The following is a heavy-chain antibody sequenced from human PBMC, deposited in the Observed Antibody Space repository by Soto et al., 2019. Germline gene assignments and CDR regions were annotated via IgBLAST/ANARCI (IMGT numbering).Heavy chain of an antibody. J-gene: IGHJ4*02. V-gene: IGHV3-30-3*01. D-gene: IGHD6-13*01. CDR1: GGSFSGYY. Sequence: LSLTCAVYGGSFSGYYWSWIRQPPGKGLEWVAVISYDGSNKYYADSVKGRFTISRDNSKNTLYLQMNSLRAEDTAVYYCARFKAAAGTRYFDYWGQGTLVTVSS. CDR2: ISYDGSNK. CDR3: ARFKAAAGTRYFDY.